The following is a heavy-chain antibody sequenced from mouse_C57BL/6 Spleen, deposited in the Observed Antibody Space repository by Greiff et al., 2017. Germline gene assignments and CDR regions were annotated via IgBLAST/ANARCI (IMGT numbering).Heavy chain of an antibody. CDR2: ISSGSSTI. CDR1: GFPFSDYG. J-gene: IGHJ3*01. CDR3: ARIYDYDPWFAC. D-gene: IGHD2-4*01. V-gene: IGHV5-17*01. Sequence: EVNVVESGGGLVKPGGSLKLPCAASGFPFSDYGMHWVRQAPEKGLEWVTYISSGSSTIYYADTVKGRFTSSRDNAKNTLFLQMTSLRSEATAMYYCARIYDYDPWFACWGQGTLVAVSA.